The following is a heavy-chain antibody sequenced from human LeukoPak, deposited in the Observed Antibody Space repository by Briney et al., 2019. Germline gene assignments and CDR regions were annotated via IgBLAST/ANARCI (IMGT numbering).Heavy chain of an antibody. D-gene: IGHD3-22*01. V-gene: IGHV3-66*01. J-gene: IGHJ3*02. CDR1: GFSFTNAW. CDR3: ARDGYYDSSGYRKHDGFDI. Sequence: LAGGSLRLSCEASGFSFTNAWMNWVRQAPGKGLEWVSLIYSGGITQYADSVKGRFTISRDNSKNTLYLQMTSLRAEDTAVYHCARDGYYDSSGYRKHDGFDIWGQGTLVTVSS. CDR2: IYSGGIT.